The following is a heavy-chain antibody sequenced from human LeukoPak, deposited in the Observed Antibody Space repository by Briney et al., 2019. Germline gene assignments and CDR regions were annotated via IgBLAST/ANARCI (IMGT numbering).Heavy chain of an antibody. CDR1: GFTFSSYA. D-gene: IGHD6-19*01. CDR2: ISYDGSNK. V-gene: IGHV3-30*01. CDR3: ARELRVAGGWYEGIFDY. J-gene: IGHJ4*02. Sequence: GRSLRLSCAASGFTFSSYAMHWVRQAPGKGLEWVAVISYDGSNKYYADSVKGRFTISRHNSKNTLYLQMNSLRAEDTAVYYCARELRVAGGWYEGIFDYWGQGTLVTVSS.